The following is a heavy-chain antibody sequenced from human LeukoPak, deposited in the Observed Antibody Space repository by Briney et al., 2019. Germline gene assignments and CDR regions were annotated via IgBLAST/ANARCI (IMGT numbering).Heavy chain of an antibody. CDR1: GGSFSGYY. Sequence: SETLSLTCAVYGGSFSGYYWSWIRQPPGKGLEWIGEINHSGSTNYNPSLKSRVTISVDTSKNQFSLKLNSVTAADTAVYYCARGAGRLQQLVLEGKTRPYWFDPWGQGTLVTVSS. J-gene: IGHJ5*02. D-gene: IGHD6-6*01. CDR2: INHSGST. V-gene: IGHV4-34*01. CDR3: ARGAGRLQQLVLEGKTRPYWFDP.